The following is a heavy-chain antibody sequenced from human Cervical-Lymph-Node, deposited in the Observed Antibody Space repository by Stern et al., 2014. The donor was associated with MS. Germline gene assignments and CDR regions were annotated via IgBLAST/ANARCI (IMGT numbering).Heavy chain of an antibody. CDR3: ARESYGDY. V-gene: IGHV3-72*01. Sequence: EVQLEESGGGLVQPGGSLRLSCAVSGFTFSDHYIDWVRQAPGKGLEWVGRSRNKAKSFTTSYAASVKGRFTISRDDSKNSLYLQMNSLKTEDTAVYYCARESYGDYWGQGTLVTVSS. CDR2: SRNKAKSFTT. D-gene: IGHD2-8*01. J-gene: IGHJ4*02. CDR1: GFTFSDHY.